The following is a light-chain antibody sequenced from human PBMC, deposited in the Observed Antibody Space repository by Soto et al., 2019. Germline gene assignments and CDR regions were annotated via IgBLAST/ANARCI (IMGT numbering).Light chain of an antibody. V-gene: IGKV1-39*01. CDR1: QSISSY. CDR3: QESYSTLWT. J-gene: IGKJ1*01. Sequence: DIQMTQSPSSLSASVRDRVTITCRASQSISSYLNWYQQKPGKAPKLLIYTASSLQSGFPSRFSGSGSGTDFTPTISSLQPEDFVTYYCQESYSTLWTFGQGTKVEIK. CDR2: TAS.